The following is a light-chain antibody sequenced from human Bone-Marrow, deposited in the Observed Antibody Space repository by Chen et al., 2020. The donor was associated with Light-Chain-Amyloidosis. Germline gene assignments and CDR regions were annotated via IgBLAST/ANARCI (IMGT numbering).Light chain of an antibody. CDR2: RDT. CDR3: QSADSSGTYEVI. V-gene: IGLV3-25*03. Sequence: SYELTQPPSVSVSPGQTARITCSGDDFPTKYSYLYQQKPGQAPVLVIHRDTERPSGISERFSGSNSGTTATLTISGGQAEDEADYHCQSADSSGTYEVIFGGGTKLTFL. J-gene: IGLJ2*01. CDR1: DFPTKY.